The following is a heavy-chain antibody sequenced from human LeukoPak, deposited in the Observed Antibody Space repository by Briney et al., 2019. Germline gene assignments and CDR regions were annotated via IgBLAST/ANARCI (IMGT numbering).Heavy chain of an antibody. CDR3: ARAKSSSSWHDY. CDR1: GFTFSSYS. V-gene: IGHV3-21*01. J-gene: IGHJ4*02. CDR2: ISSSSSYI. Sequence: PGGSLRLSCAASGFTFSSYSMNWVRQAPGKGLEWVSSISSSSSYIYYADSVKGRFTISRDNAENSLYLQMNSLRAEDTAVYYCARAKSSSSWHDYWGQGTLVTVSS. D-gene: IGHD6-13*01.